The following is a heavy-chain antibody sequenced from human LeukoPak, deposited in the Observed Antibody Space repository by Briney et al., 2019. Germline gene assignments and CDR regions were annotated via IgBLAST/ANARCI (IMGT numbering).Heavy chain of an antibody. J-gene: IGHJ4*02. V-gene: IGHV1-8*01. Sequence: ASVKVSCKASGYTFTSYDINWVRQATGQGLEWMGWMNPNSGNTGYAQKFQGRVTMTRNTSISTAYMELSSLRSEDTAVYYCARGRIAVAGSPYWGQGTLVTVSS. CDR2: MNPNSGNT. CDR1: GYTFTSYD. CDR3: ARGRIAVAGSPY. D-gene: IGHD6-19*01.